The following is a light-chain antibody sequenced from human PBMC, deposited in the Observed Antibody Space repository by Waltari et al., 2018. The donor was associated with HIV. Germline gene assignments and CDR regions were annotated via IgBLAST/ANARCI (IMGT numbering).Light chain of an antibody. CDR3: QQYNTYWT. V-gene: IGKV1-5*03. CDR1: QSISSW. Sequence: DIQMTQSPSTLSAFVGDRVTITCRASQSISSWLAWYQQKPGKAPKLLIYKTSSLESGVPSRFSGRGSGTEFTLTISSLQPDDFATYYCQQYNTYWTFGQGTKVEIK. J-gene: IGKJ1*01. CDR2: KTS.